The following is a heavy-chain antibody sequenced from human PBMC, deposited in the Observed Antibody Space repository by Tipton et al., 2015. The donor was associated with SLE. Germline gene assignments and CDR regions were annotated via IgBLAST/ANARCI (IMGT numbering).Heavy chain of an antibody. CDR2: IYYSGST. CDR1: GGSISSYY. V-gene: IGHV4-59*08. J-gene: IGHJ3*02. CDR3: ARGDIVVVVAATPDAFDI. D-gene: IGHD2-15*01. Sequence: TLSLTCTVSGGSISSYYWSWIRQPPGKGLEWIGYIYYSGSTNYNPSLKSRVAISVDTSKNQFSLKLSSVTAADTAVYYCARGDIVVVVAATPDAFDIWGQGTMVTVSS.